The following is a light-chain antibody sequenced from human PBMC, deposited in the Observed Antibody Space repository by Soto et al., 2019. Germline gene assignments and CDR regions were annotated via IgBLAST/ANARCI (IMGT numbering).Light chain of an antibody. J-gene: IGKJ2*02. V-gene: IGKV1-5*03. CDR2: KAS. Sequence: DIQMTQSPSTLSASVGDRVTITCRASQSISSWLAWHQQEPGKAPKLLIYKASSLESGVPSRFNGSGSGTEFTLTISTLQPDDLATYYCQQYKSSPCTFGQGTKLELK. CDR3: QQYKSSPCT. CDR1: QSISSW.